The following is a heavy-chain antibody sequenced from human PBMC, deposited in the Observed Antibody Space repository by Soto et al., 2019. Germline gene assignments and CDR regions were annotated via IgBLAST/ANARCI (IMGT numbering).Heavy chain of an antibody. J-gene: IGHJ6*03. CDR3: AAFPPYYYYYYMDV. CDR1: GGSISSYY. Sequence: QVQLQESGPGLVKPSETLSLTCTVSGGSISSYYWSWIRQPPGKGLEWIGYIYYSGSTNYNPSLKCRVTISVDTSKNQFSLKLSSVTAADTAVYYCAAFPPYYYYYYMDVWGKGTTVTVSS. V-gene: IGHV4-59*08. CDR2: IYYSGST.